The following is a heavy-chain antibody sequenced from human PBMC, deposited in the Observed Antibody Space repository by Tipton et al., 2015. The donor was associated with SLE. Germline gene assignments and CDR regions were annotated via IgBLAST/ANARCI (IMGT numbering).Heavy chain of an antibody. Sequence: GLVKPSETLSLACAISGYSFRSGYFWGWIRQPPGKGLEWIGSIYPDGTTYYNPSLKSRVTISVDTSKNQFSLKLSSVTAADTAVYYCARDRFDSSGYTLFDSWGQGTLVTVSS. D-gene: IGHD3-22*01. CDR1: GYSFRSGYF. CDR2: IYPDGTT. V-gene: IGHV4-38-2*02. J-gene: IGHJ4*02. CDR3: ARDRFDSSGYTLFDS.